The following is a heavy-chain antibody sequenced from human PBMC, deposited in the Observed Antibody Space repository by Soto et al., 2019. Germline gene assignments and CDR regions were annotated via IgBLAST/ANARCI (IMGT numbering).Heavy chain of an antibody. CDR3: ARVRQGCSANNCYFDP. Sequence: SETLSLTCTLSGGSVRAPDWWNWVRQSPDKGLEWIAEVHISGHSNYNPSLRSRVSVSIDSSKNQFHLNLNSVTAADTAIYYCARVRQGCSANNCYFDPWGQGTQVTVSS. CDR2: VHISGHS. J-gene: IGHJ5*01. CDR1: GGSVRAPDW. V-gene: IGHV4-4*02. D-gene: IGHD1-1*01.